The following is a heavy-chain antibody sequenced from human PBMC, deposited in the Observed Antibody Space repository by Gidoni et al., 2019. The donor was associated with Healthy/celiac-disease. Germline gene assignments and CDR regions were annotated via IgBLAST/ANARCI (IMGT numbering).Heavy chain of an antibody. CDR3: ARVLGYCSSTSCYPMGFDY. D-gene: IGHD2-2*01. CDR2: INWNGGST. Sequence: EVQLVESGGGVVRPGGSLRLSCAASGFTFDDYGMSWVRQAPGKGLEWVSGINWNGGSTGYADSVKGRFTISRDNAKNSLYLQMNSLRAEDTALYYCARVLGYCSSTSCYPMGFDYWGQGTLVTVSS. J-gene: IGHJ4*02. V-gene: IGHV3-20*04. CDR1: GFTFDDYG.